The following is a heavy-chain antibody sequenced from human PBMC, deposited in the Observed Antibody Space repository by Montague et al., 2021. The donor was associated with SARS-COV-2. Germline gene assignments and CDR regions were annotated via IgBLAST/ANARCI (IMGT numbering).Heavy chain of an antibody. CDR1: GGSISSSRYY. Sequence: SETLSLTCSVSGGSISSSRYYWGWIRQLPGKGLEWVGNIYHAGSTYYNPSLKSRATVFVDTSKNQFSLKLTSVTAADTAVYYCARQLRNYDRRADYWGQGTLVSVSS. CDR2: IYHAGST. CDR3: ARQLRNYDRRADY. J-gene: IGHJ4*02. D-gene: IGHD3-9*01. V-gene: IGHV4-39*07.